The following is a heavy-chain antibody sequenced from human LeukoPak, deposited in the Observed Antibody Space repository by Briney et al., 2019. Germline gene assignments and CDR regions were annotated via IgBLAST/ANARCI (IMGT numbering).Heavy chain of an antibody. CDR2: INSDGSST. CDR3: ARARLAVAGYDY. Sequence: QPGGSLRLSCAASGFTFSSYWMHWVRQAPGKGLVWVSRINSDGSSTSYADSMKGRFTISRDNAKNTLYLQMNSLRAEDTAVYYCARARLAVAGYDYWGQGTLVTVSS. CDR1: GFTFSSYW. D-gene: IGHD6-19*01. J-gene: IGHJ4*02. V-gene: IGHV3-74*01.